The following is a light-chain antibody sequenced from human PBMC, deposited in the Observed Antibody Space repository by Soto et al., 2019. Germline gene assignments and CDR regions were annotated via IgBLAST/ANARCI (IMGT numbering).Light chain of an antibody. J-gene: IGLJ3*02. CDR1: DSDVGAYNY. CDR2: DVN. CDR3: YSCSGSDSTSV. V-gene: IGLV2-11*01. Sequence: QSALTQPRSVSGSPGQSVTISCTGTDSDVGAYNYVSWYQQHPGKAPKLIIYDVNQRPSGVPARFSGSKSGNTASLTISGFQAEAEAEVHYYSCSGSDSTSVFGAGTKLTVL.